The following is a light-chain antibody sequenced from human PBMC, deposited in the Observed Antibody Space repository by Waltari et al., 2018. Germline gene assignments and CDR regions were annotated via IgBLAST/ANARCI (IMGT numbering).Light chain of an antibody. CDR1: ISDVGGYRF. V-gene: IGLV2-14*03. J-gene: IGLJ2*01. Sequence: QSALTQPASVSGSPGQSITISCTVSISDVGGYRFVSWYQQHPDKAPKPMIYDFTNRPSGVSSRFSGSKSGNTASLTISGLQAEDEADYYCSSYTSNSVLFGGGTKLTVL. CDR2: DFT. CDR3: SSYTSNSVL.